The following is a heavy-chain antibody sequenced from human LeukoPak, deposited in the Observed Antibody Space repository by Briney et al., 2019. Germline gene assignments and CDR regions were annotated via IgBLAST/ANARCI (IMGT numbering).Heavy chain of an antibody. V-gene: IGHV4-38-2*02. Sequence: SETLSLTCGVTGYAISSGYQWAWIRQSPGKGLEWIGSIYHSGSAHYNPSLKSRVTISVETSKNQLSLNMYSVTAADTAVYYCARDPRWLTPDCTSTSCYENYFDPWGQGTLVTVSS. CDR3: ARDPRWLTPDCTSTSCYENYFDP. CDR2: IYHSGSA. D-gene: IGHD2-2*01. CDR1: GYAISSGYQ. J-gene: IGHJ5*02.